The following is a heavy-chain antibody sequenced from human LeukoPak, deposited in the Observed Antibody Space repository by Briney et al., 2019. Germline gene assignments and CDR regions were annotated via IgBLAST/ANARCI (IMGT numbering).Heavy chain of an antibody. CDR3: ATTHYYGSGSYPNEAFDI. V-gene: IGHV1-46*01. CDR1: GYTFTSYY. D-gene: IGHD3-10*01. J-gene: IGHJ3*02. Sequence: ASVKVSCKASGYTFTSYYMHWVRQAPGQGLEWMGIINPSGGSTSYAQKFQGRVTMTEDTSTDTAYMELSSLRSEDTAVYYCATTHYYGSGSYPNEAFDIWGQGTMVTVSS. CDR2: INPSGGST.